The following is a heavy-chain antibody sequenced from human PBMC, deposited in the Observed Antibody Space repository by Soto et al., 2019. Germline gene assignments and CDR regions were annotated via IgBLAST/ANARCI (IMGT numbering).Heavy chain of an antibody. CDR3: ARDYWANEKRFES. D-gene: IGHD2-8*02. J-gene: IGHJ4*02. CDR1: GGSVNRGSYF. Sequence: PSVTLSVTWTVSGGSVNRGSYFWTWIRQSPGRGLEWIGYVYYSGANKYNPSLKSRATISVDTTNNQFSLRLGPMTPADTAVYYCARDYWANEKRFESWGQGTLVTAS. CDR2: VYYSGAN. V-gene: IGHV4-61*01.